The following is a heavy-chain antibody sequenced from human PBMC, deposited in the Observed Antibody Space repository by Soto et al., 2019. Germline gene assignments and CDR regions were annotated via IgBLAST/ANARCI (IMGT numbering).Heavy chain of an antibody. CDR1: GTSIIAYY. D-gene: IGHD2-21*01. CDR2: ISYRGST. Sequence: PSETLSLTCNVSGTSIIAYYWTWIPQPPGKALEWIGYISYRGSTKYNPSLKSRVAISLDTSRSQFSLKLTPVTASDTAIDFCGRDPELHGLDYWGQGTLVTVS. J-gene: IGHJ4*02. CDR3: GRDPELHGLDY. V-gene: IGHV4-59*01.